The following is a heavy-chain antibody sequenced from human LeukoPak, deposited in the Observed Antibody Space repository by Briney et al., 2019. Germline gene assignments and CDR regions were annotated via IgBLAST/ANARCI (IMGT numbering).Heavy chain of an antibody. V-gene: IGHV3-23*01. CDR1: GFTFSSYA. D-gene: IGHD1-26*01. CDR2: ISGSGGST. J-gene: IGHJ4*02. Sequence: PGGSLRLSCAASGFTFSSYAMSWVRQAPGKGLEWVSAISGSGGSTYYAGSVKGRFTISRDNSKNTLYLQMNSLRAEDTAVYYCARIVGAPYYFDYWGQGTLVTVSS. CDR3: ARIVGAPYYFDY.